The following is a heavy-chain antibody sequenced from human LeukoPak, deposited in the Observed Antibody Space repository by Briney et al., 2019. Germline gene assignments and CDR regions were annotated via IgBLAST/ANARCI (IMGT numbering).Heavy chain of an antibody. CDR3: AKDNPITMVRGVTNWFDP. V-gene: IGHV3-23*01. J-gene: IGHJ5*02. CDR2: ISGGGGST. D-gene: IGHD3-10*01. CDR1: GFTFSSYA. Sequence: GGSLRLSCAASGFTFSSYAMSWVRKGPGKGLEWVSAISGGGGSTYYADSVKGRFTISRDNSKKTLYLQMNSLRAEDTALYYCAKDNPITMVRGVTNWFDPWGQGTLVTVSS.